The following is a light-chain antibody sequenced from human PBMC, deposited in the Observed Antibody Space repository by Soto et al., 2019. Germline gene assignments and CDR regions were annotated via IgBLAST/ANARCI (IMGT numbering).Light chain of an antibody. CDR3: QQRRNWPRT. CDR2: DAS. Sequence: IVLTQSPATLSLSPGERATLSCRASQSVNTYLAWYQQKPGQAPRLLIYDASKRATDIPARFSGSGSGTDLTLTIVSLEPEDFAVYYCQQRRNWPRTFGQGTKVEIK. CDR1: QSVNTY. J-gene: IGKJ1*01. V-gene: IGKV3-11*01.